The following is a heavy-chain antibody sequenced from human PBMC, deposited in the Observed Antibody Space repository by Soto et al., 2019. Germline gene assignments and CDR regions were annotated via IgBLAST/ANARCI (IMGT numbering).Heavy chain of an antibody. CDR1: GFTFSTYG. CDR2: IWYDGSYK. Sequence: QEQLVESGGGVVQPGRSLRLSCAASGFTFSTYGMHWVRQAPGKGLEWVAVIWYDGSYKFYADSVKGRFTISRDNSKNTLYLQMNSRRAEDTAVYYCTRHGMDVWGQGTTVTVSS. CDR3: TRHGMDV. J-gene: IGHJ6*02. V-gene: IGHV3-33*01.